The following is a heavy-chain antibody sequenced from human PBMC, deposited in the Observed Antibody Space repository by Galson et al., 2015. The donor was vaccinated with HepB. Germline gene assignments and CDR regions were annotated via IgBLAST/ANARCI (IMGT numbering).Heavy chain of an antibody. J-gene: IGHJ4*02. CDR1: GFTFSSYA. CDR2: ISGSGGST. CDR3: AKDSVIAAAGTHRGALED. D-gene: IGHD6-13*01. V-gene: IGHV3-23*01. Sequence: SLRLSCAASGFTFSSYAMSWVRQAPGKGLEWVSAISGSGGSTYYADSVKGRFTISRDNSKNTLYLQMNSLRAEDTAVYYCAKDSVIAAAGTHRGALEDWGLGTLVTVSS.